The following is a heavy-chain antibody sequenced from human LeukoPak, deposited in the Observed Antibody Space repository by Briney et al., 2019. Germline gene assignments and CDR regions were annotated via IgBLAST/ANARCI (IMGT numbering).Heavy chain of an antibody. CDR3: AIPLNCGGDCYPAFDI. J-gene: IGHJ3*02. D-gene: IGHD2-21*02. Sequence: SETLSLTCAVSGGSFSGYCWSWIRQPPGKGLEWIGEINHSGSTNYNPSLKSRVTISVDTSKNQFSLKLSSVTAADTAVYYCAIPLNCGGDCYPAFDIWGQGTMVTVSS. CDR1: GGSFSGYC. CDR2: INHSGST. V-gene: IGHV4-34*01.